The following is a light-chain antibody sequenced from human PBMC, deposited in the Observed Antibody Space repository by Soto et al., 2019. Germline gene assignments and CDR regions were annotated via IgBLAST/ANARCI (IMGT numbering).Light chain of an antibody. V-gene: IGKV1-39*01. CDR3: QQSYSTPIT. CDR1: QSISSY. CDR2: AAS. J-gene: IGKJ5*01. Sequence: DIQMTQSPSSLSASVGDRVTITCRASQSISSYLNRYQQKPGKAPKLLIYAASSLQSGVPSRFSGSGSGTDFTLTISSLQHEDFATYSCQQSYSTPITLGQGTRLEIK.